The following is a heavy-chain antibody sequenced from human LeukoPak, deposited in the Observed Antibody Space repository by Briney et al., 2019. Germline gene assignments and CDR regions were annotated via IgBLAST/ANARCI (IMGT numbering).Heavy chain of an antibody. D-gene: IGHD3-10*01. V-gene: IGHV3-48*02. Sequence: GGTLRLSCAASGFTFSSYSMNWVRQPPGKGLEWVSYISSSSSTIYYADSVKGRFTISRDNAKNSLYLQMNSLRDEDTAVYYCAREMRGSGSADYWGQGTLVTVSS. CDR1: GFTFSSYS. CDR3: AREMRGSGSADY. CDR2: ISSSSSTI. J-gene: IGHJ4*02.